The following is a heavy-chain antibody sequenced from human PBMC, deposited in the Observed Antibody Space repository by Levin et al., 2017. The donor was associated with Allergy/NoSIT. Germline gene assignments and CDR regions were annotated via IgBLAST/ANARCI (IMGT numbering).Heavy chain of an antibody. CDR2: ISGSGGST. D-gene: IGHD1-26*01. V-gene: IGHV3-23*01. Sequence: GESLKISCAASGFTFSSYAMSWVRQAPGKGLEWVSAISGSGGSTYYADSVKGRFTISRDNSKNTLYLQMNSLRAEDTAVYYCAGVIVGATGIFDYWGQGTLVTVSS. J-gene: IGHJ4*02. CDR3: AGVIVGATGIFDY. CDR1: GFTFSSYA.